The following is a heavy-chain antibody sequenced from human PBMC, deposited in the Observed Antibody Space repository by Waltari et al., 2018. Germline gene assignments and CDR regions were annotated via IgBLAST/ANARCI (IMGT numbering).Heavy chain of an antibody. CDR3: ARNVSSISSSRDAFDY. CDR1: GGSIRSSSYY. Sequence: QLPLQESVPGLVKPSETLSLPCPVSGGSIRSSSYYWGWIRQPPGKVLEWIGSIYYSGSTYYNPSLKSRVTISVDTSKNQFSLKLSSVTAADTAVYYCARNVSSISSSRDAFDYWGQGTLVSVSS. V-gene: IGHV4-39*07. CDR2: IYYSGST. D-gene: IGHD6-13*01. J-gene: IGHJ4*02.